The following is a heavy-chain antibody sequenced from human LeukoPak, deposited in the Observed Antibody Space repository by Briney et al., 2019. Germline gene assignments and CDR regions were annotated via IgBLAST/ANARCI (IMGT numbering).Heavy chain of an antibody. J-gene: IGHJ1*01. CDR3: ARSASSHPSSEYFQH. Sequence: SETLSLTCTVSGGSITSYYWSWIRQPPGKELEWIGYIFYSGSTNYNPSLKSRVTISVDTSKNQFSLRLSSVTSADTAVYYCARSASSHPSSEYFQHWGQGTLVTVSS. CDR2: IFYSGST. V-gene: IGHV4-59*01. D-gene: IGHD2-2*01. CDR1: GGSITSYY.